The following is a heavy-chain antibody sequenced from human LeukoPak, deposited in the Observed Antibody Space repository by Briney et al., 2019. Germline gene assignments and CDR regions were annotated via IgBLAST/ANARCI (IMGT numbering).Heavy chain of an antibody. CDR1: GGSISSYY. J-gene: IGHJ4*02. D-gene: IGHD1-26*01. CDR3: ARHYSYSGIL. Sequence: SGTLSLTCTVSGGSISSYYWSWIRQPPGKGLEWIGYIYYSGSTNYNPSLKSRVTISVDTSKNQFSLKLSSVTAADTAVYYCARHYSYSGILWGQGTLVTVSS. CDR2: IYYSGST. V-gene: IGHV4-59*08.